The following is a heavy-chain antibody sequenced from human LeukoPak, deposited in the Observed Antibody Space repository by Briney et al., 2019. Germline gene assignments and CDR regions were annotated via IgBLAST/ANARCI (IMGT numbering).Heavy chain of an antibody. CDR3: ARVRDRSSYFYDLDY. V-gene: IGHV4-59*01. Sequence: SETLSLTCTVSGGSISSYYWSWILQPPGKGLEWIGCIHYSGCTNYNPSLKSRLTISVDTSKNQFSLKLSSVTAADTAVYYCARVRDRSSYFYDLDYWGQGTLVTVSS. D-gene: IGHD3-22*01. CDR2: IHYSGCT. CDR1: GGSISSYY. J-gene: IGHJ4*02.